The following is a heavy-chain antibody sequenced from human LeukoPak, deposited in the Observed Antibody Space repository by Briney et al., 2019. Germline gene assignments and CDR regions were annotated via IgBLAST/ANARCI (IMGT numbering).Heavy chain of an antibody. D-gene: IGHD1/OR15-1a*01. CDR1: GGSISSSDYY. J-gene: IGHJ5*02. CDR3: ARRIANRNWFDP. V-gene: IGHV4-39*01. Sequence: SETLSLTCTVSGGSISSSDYYWGWVRQPPGKGLEWIGSIFYSGAAHCNPSLKSRVTISLDTSNNQFSLMLSSVTAADTAVYYCARRIANRNWFDPWGQGTLVTVSS. CDR2: IFYSGAA.